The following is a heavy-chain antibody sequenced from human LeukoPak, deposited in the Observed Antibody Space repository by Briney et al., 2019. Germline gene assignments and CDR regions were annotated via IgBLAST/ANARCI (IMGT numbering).Heavy chain of an antibody. CDR2: IRYDGINK. Sequence: GGSLRLSCVASGFTFSSYGMHWVRQAPGKGLEWVAFIRYDGINKYYADSVKGRFTISRDNSKNTLYLQMNSLRAEDTAVYYCAKSPGGGYSGYDLDYWGQGTLVTVSS. D-gene: IGHD5-12*01. CDR1: GFTFSSYG. V-gene: IGHV3-30*02. J-gene: IGHJ4*02. CDR3: AKSPGGGYSGYDLDY.